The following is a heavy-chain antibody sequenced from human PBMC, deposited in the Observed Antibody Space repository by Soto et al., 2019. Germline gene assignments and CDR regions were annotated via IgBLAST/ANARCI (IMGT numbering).Heavy chain of an antibody. Sequence: EVQLVESGGGLVQPGGSLRLSCAASGFTFSDHYMXWXXXXXXXXXXWGGRSKNKADSYTTEYAASVKGRFTISRDGSXXXXXXXXXXXXXXXXXXXXXXXXXXXXXFGAAWGQGILVTVSS. J-gene: IGHJ4*02. D-gene: IGHD3-16*01. V-gene: IGHV3-72*01. CDR1: GFTFSDHY. CDR2: SKNKADSYTT. CDR3: XXXXXXXXFGAA.